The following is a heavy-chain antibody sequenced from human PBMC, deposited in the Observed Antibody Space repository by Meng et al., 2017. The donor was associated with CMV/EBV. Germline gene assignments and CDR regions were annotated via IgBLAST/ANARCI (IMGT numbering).Heavy chain of an antibody. CDR3: ARIAAAGRFDY. D-gene: IGHD6-13*01. CDR2: IYWDDDK. Sequence: HITLKELCPPLVKPTKTLTLTCTFSGFSLSTSGVGVGWIRQPPGKALEWLALIYWDDDKRYSPSLKSRLTITKDTSKNQVVLTMTNMDPVDTATYYCARIAAAGRFDYWGQGTLVTVFS. V-gene: IGHV2-5*02. CDR1: GFSLSTSGVG. J-gene: IGHJ4*02.